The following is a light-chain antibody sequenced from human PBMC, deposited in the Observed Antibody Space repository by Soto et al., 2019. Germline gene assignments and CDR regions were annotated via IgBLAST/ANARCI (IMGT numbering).Light chain of an antibody. CDR3: QQYTNWPET. CDR2: GAS. V-gene: IGKV3-15*01. CDR1: QSVSSN. Sequence: EIMMTQAPATLSLSPGEKDTPSCRASQSVSSNLAWYQQKPGQAPRLLIYGASTRATGIPARFSGSGSGTEFTLTISNLQSEDFAVYYCQQYTNWPETFGQGTKV. J-gene: IGKJ1*01.